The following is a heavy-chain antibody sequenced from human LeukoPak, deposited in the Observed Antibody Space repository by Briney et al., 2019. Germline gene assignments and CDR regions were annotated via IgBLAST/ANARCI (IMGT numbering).Heavy chain of an antibody. Sequence: ASVKVSCKASGYTFTSYGISWVRQAPGQGLEWMGWISAYNGNTNYAQKLQGRVTMTTDTSTSTAYMELRSLGSDVTAEYYCARDRVLYCSSTSCYLAYWGQGTLVTVSS. V-gene: IGHV1-18*01. CDR1: GYTFTSYG. CDR3: ARDRVLYCSSTSCYLAY. D-gene: IGHD2-2*01. CDR2: ISAYNGNT. J-gene: IGHJ4*02.